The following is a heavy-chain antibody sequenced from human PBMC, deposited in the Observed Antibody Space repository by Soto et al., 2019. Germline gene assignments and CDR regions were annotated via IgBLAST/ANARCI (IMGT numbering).Heavy chain of an antibody. J-gene: IGHJ4*02. CDR3: ASGGQTIIPKD. CDR1: GGSLTGYY. D-gene: IGHD3-9*01. Sequence: SETLSLTCTVYGGSLTGYYWSWMRQPPGKGLDWIGEISHSGSTNYNPSLKSRVTISVDTSKNQFSLKLSSVTAADTAVYYCASGGQTIIPKDWGQGTLVTVSS. CDR2: ISHSGST. V-gene: IGHV4-34*01.